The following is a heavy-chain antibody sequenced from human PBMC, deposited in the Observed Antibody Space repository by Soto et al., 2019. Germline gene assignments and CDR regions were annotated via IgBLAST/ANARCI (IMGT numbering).Heavy chain of an antibody. J-gene: IGHJ4*02. CDR3: ARESEDLTSNFDY. CDR2: ISSTTNYI. Sequence: GGSHRDSYAAAGFTFTRYSMRWVSQTPGKGLEWVSSISSTTNYIYYGDSMKGRFTISRDNAKNSLYLEMNSLRAEDTAVYYCARESEDLTSNFDYWGQGTLVTVSS. CDR1: GFTFTRYS. V-gene: IGHV3-21*06.